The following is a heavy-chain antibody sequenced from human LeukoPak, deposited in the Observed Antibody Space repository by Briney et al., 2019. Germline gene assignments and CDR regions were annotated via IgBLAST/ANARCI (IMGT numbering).Heavy chain of an antibody. J-gene: IGHJ4*02. V-gene: IGHV3-43*02. CDR1: GFMFHDYA. D-gene: IGHD6-19*01. CDR2: ISGDGGST. CDR3: ARESESSGWYDY. Sequence: PGGSLGPSCAAPGFMFHDYAIHWVRQAPGKGLEWVSLISGDGGSTFYADSVKGRFTISRDNSKNSLYLQMNSLRSDDTALYYCARESESSGWYDYWGQGTLVTVSS.